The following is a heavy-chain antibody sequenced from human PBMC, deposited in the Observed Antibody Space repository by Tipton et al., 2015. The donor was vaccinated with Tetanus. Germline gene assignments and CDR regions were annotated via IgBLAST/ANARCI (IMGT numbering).Heavy chain of an antibody. D-gene: IGHD2-2*01. J-gene: IGHJ5*02. CDR3: ARGVPYSTTMGSDWFDP. CDR2: VSYSGRT. V-gene: IGHV4-61*08. Sequence: TLSLTCTVSGGSVRSGDYSWNWIRQPPGKGLEWLAYVSYSGRTNSNYSLKSRITISQDTSKNQFSLRLTSVTAADTALYYCARGVPYSTTMGSDWFDPWGQGTLVTVSS. CDR1: GGSVRSGDYS.